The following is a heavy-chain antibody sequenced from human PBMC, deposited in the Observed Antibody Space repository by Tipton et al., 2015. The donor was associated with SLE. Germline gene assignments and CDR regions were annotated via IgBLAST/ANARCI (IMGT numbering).Heavy chain of an antibody. D-gene: IGHD3-22*01. CDR3: ARDSGVTDSFPFDY. J-gene: IGHJ4*02. Sequence: TLSLTCTVSGGSISGYYWSWIRQPAGKGLEWIGRVYSSGSTIYNPSLKSRVTMSGDTSKNQFSLNLTSVTATDTAVYYCARDSGVTDSFPFDYWGQGTLVTVSS. CDR2: VYSSGST. V-gene: IGHV4-4*07. CDR1: GGSISGYY.